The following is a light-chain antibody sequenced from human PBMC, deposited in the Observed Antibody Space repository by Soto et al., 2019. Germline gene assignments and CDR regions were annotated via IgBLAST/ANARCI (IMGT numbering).Light chain of an antibody. Sequence: QSALTQPASVSGSPGQSITISCTGTSSDFYGYNYVSWYQQLPGKAPQLLIYEVTSRPSGVSNRFSGSKSGDTASLTISGLLAEDEAYYYCSSYTSGSTLYVFGTGTKVTVL. V-gene: IGLV2-14*01. CDR1: SSDFYGYNY. J-gene: IGLJ1*01. CDR3: SSYTSGSTLYV. CDR2: EVT.